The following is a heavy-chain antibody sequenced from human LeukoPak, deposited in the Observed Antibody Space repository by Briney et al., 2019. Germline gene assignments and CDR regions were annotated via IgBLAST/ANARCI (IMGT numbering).Heavy chain of an antibody. J-gene: IGHJ4*02. CDR1: GYTFTGYY. D-gene: IGHD5-12*01. CDR3: ARGDVDIVATIGYYFDY. V-gene: IGHV1-2*04. CDR2: INPNSGGT. Sequence: ASVKVSCKASGYTFTGYYMHWVRQAPGQGLEWMRWINPNSGGTNYAQKFQGWVTMTRDTSISTAYMELSRPRSDDTAVYYCARGDVDIVATIGYYFDYWGQGTLVTVSS.